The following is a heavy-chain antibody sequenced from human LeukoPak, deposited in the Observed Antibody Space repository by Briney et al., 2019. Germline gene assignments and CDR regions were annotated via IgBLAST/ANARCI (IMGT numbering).Heavy chain of an antibody. CDR2: IYYSGST. J-gene: IGHJ6*02. CDR1: GGSISSYY. D-gene: IGHD3-10*01. CDR3: ARRYYYGSGSYHRYYYGMDV. Sequence: SETLSLTCTVSGGSISSYYWSWIRQPPGKGLEWIGYIYYSGSTNYNPSLKSRVTISVDTSKNQFSLKLSSVTAADTAVYYCARRYYYGSGSYHRYYYGMDVWGQGTTVTVSS. V-gene: IGHV4-59*01.